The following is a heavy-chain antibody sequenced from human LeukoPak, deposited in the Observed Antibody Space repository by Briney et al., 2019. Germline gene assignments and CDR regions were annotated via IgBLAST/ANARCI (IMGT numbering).Heavy chain of an antibody. CDR3: ARMGIAARYYYGMDA. V-gene: IGHV1-69*13. CDR1: GGTFSSYA. D-gene: IGHD6-6*01. J-gene: IGHJ6*02. CDR2: IIPIFGTA. Sequence: SVEVSCKASGGTFSSYAISWVRQAPGQGLEWMGGIIPIFGTANYAQKFQGRVTITADESTSTAYMELSSLRSEDTAVYYCARMGIAARYYYGMDAWGQGTTVTVSS.